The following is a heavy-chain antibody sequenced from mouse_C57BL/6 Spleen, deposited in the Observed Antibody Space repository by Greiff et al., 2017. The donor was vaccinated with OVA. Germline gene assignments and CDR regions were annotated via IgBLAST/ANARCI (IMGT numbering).Heavy chain of an antibody. V-gene: IGHV5-16*01. CDR2: INYDGSST. CDR1: GFTFSDYY. J-gene: IGHJ1*03. CDR3: ARELDYYGSSYWYFDV. D-gene: IGHD1-1*01. Sequence: EVKLMESEGGLVQPGSSMKLSCTASGFTFSDYYMAWVRQVPEKGLEWVANINYDGSSTYYLDSLKSRFIISRDNAKNILYLQMSSLKSEDTATYYCARELDYYGSSYWYFDVWGTGTTVTVSS.